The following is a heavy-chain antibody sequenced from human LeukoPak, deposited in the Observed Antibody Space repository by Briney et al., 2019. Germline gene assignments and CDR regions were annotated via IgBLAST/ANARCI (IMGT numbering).Heavy chain of an antibody. Sequence: GASVKVSCKASGYTFTGYYLHWVRQAPGQGLEWMGWINPNNGGTKYAQKFQDRVTVTRDTSISTAYMELSRLRSDDTAVYFCARDLPCSGGSCYFNWFDPWGQGTLVTVSS. CDR2: INPNNGGT. CDR1: GYTFTGYY. CDR3: ARDLPCSGGSCYFNWFDP. V-gene: IGHV1-2*02. J-gene: IGHJ5*02. D-gene: IGHD2-15*01.